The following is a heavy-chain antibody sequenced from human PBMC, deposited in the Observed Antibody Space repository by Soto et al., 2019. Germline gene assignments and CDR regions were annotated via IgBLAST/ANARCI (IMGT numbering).Heavy chain of an antibody. J-gene: IGHJ5*02. CDR2: MNPNSGNT. CDR3: ARVFVVGIAAAGTFDP. CDR1: GYTFTSYN. D-gene: IGHD6-13*01. Sequence: ASVKVSCKASGYTFTSYNINWVRQATGQGLKWMGWMNPNSGNTGYAQKFQGRVTMTRNTSISTAYMELSSLRSEDTAVYYCARVFVVGIAAAGTFDPWGQGTLVTVSS. V-gene: IGHV1-8*01.